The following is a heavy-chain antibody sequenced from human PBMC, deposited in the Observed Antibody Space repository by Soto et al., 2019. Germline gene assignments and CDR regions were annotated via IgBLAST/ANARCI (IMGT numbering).Heavy chain of an antibody. CDR2: IKQDGSEK. J-gene: IGHJ4*02. CDR3: ASISCYYFARVSSRGVDY. D-gene: IGHD3-22*01. V-gene: IGHV3-7*01. CDR1: GFSLSSYW. Sequence: GGSLRLSCAASGFSLSSYWMSWVRQAPGKGLEWVAKIKQDGSEKFYVDSVKGRFTISRDNAKNSLYLQMNSLRAEDTAVYYCASISCYYFARVSSRGVDYWGQGTLVTVSS.